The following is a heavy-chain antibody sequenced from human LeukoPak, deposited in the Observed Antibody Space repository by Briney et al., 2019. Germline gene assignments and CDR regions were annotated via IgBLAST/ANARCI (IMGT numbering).Heavy chain of an antibody. CDR2: ISGSGGST. V-gene: IGHV3-23*01. CDR1: GFTFNNYA. D-gene: IGHD5-18*01. CDR3: AKMRNSYGTGGYFDY. J-gene: IGHJ4*02. Sequence: PGGSLRLSCAASGFTFNNYAMSWVRQAPGKGLEWVSAISGSGGSTYYADSVKGRFTISRDNSKNTLYLQMNGLRAEDTAVYYCAKMRNSYGTGGYFDYWGQGTLVTVSS.